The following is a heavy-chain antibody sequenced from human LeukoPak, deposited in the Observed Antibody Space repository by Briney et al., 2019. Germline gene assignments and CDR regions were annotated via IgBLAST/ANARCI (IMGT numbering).Heavy chain of an antibody. CDR1: GFSFSSYS. V-gene: IGHV3-23*01. D-gene: IGHD6-6*01. Sequence: GGSLRLSCAASGFSFSSYSINWVRQAPGKGLEWVSTINVGGTSTFYADSVKGRFTISRDNSKNMVYLQMNSLRADDTAVYYCAKDGTSSFYYYYYMDVWGKGTTVTVSS. CDR3: AKDGTSSFYYYYYMDV. J-gene: IGHJ6*03. CDR2: INVGGTST.